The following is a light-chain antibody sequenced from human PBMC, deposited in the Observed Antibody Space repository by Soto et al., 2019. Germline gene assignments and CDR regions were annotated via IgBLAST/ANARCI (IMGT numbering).Light chain of an antibody. Sequence: EIVLTQSPATLSLSPGERATLSCRASQSVSSYLAWYQHKPGQAPRLLIYDASNRATGIPARFSGSGSGTDFTLTISSLEPEDFAVYYCQQRNNWPPITFDQGTRLEIK. CDR2: DAS. CDR1: QSVSSY. CDR3: QQRNNWPPIT. J-gene: IGKJ5*01. V-gene: IGKV3-11*01.